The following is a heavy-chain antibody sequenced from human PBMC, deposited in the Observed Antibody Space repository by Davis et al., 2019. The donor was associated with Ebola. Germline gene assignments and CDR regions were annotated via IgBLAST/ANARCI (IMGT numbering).Heavy chain of an antibody. D-gene: IGHD6-19*01. J-gene: IGHJ4*02. CDR1: GFPFTTYT. CDR2: VSSYSDKI. Sequence: PSETLSLTCAASGFPFTTYTLNWVRQAPGKGLECVASVSSYSDKIYYADSVKGRFTASRDNAKNSLYLQMNSLRAEDTAVYYCAIPGIAVAVAYYFDYWGQGTLVTVSS. CDR3: AIPGIAVAVAYYFDY. V-gene: IGHV3-21*01.